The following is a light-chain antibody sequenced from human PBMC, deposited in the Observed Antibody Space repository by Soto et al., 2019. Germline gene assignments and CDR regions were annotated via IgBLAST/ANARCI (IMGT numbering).Light chain of an antibody. CDR1: SSNIGSNY. J-gene: IGLJ2*01. V-gene: IGLV1-47*01. CDR2: RNN. Sequence: QSVLTQPPSASGTPGQRVTISCSGSSSNIGSNYVYWYHQLPGTAPKLVIYRNNQRPSGVPDRISGSKSGTSASLAISGLRSEDEADYYCAAWDDRQSGLVFGRGTKVTVL. CDR3: AAWDDRQSGLV.